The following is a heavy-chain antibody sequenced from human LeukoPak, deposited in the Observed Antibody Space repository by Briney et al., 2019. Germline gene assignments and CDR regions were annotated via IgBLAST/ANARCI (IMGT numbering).Heavy chain of an antibody. Sequence: QAGGSLRLSCTASGFTFADYALGWFRQAPGKGLEWVSTISGGGGSTYYADSVKGRFTISRDNSKNTLYLQVNSLRAEDTAVYYCAKGGKWDVTPFDYWGQGTLVTVSS. D-gene: IGHD1-26*01. CDR2: ISGGGGST. V-gene: IGHV3-23*01. CDR1: GFTFADYA. J-gene: IGHJ4*02. CDR3: AKGGKWDVTPFDY.